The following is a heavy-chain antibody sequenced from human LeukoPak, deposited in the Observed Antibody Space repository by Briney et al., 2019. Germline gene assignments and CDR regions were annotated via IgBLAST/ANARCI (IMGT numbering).Heavy chain of an antibody. CDR2: ISSSSSYI. D-gene: IGHD6-19*01. CDR3: ARDFSVAGYNWFDP. V-gene: IGHV3-21*01. J-gene: IGHJ5*02. CDR1: GFTFSTYS. Sequence: PGGSLRLSCAVSGFTFSTYSMNWVRQAPGKGLEWVSSISSSSSYIYYADSVKGRFTISRDNAKNSLYLQMNSLRAEDTAVHYCARDFSVAGYNWFDPWGQGTLVTVSS.